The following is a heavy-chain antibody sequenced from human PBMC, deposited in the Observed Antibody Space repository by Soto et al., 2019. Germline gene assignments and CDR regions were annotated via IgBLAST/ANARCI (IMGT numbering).Heavy chain of an antibody. D-gene: IGHD2-8*01. CDR3: ASINRTDGNKYADH. Sequence: EVQRVESGGGVVLPGESLRLSCAASGFTFSIFYMHWVRQAPGKGLEGVSYISASSNTVYYTDSVKSRITISRNNANNSLYLQMNSLRDEDKSVYYCASINRTDGNKYADHWGQGTLVTVSS. J-gene: IGHJ4*02. CDR2: ISASSNTV. CDR1: GFTFSIFY. V-gene: IGHV3-48*02.